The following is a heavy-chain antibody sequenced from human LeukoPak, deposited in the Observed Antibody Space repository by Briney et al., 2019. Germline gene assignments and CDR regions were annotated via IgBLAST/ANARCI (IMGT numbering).Heavy chain of an antibody. Sequence: PGGSLRLSCAASGFTFRSYAMGWVRQAPGKGLEWVSAISGSGGSTYYADSVKGRFTISRDNSKNTLYLQMNSLRAEDTAVYYCAKNRPKSYPGTDFDYWGQGTLVTVSS. D-gene: IGHD3-10*01. V-gene: IGHV3-23*01. J-gene: IGHJ4*02. CDR2: ISGSGGST. CDR1: GFTFRSYA. CDR3: AKNRPKSYPGTDFDY.